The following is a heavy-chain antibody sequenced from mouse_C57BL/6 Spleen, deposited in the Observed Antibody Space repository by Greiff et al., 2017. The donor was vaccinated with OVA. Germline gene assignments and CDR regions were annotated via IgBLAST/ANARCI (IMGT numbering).Heavy chain of an antibody. CDR3: ARRGSSLYYYAMDY. V-gene: IGHV1-69*01. D-gene: IGHD1-1*01. Sequence: VKLQQPGAELVMPGASVKLSCKASGYTFTSYWMHWVKQRPGQGLEWIGEIDPSDSYTNYNQKFKGKSTLTVDKSSSTAYMQLSSLTSEDSAVYYCARRGSSLYYYAMDYWGQGTSVTVSS. CDR2: IDPSDSYT. CDR1: GYTFTSYW. J-gene: IGHJ4*01.